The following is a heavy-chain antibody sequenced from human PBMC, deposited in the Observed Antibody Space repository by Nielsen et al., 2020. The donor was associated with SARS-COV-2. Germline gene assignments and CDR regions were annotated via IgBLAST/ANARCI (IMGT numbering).Heavy chain of an antibody. Sequence: SETLSLTCIVSGGSINSYYWSWIRQPPGKGLEWIGYIYYSGSTNYNPSLKSRVIISVDTSKNQFSLKLSSVTAADTAVYYCARTSQGGRFDPWGQGTQVIVSS. CDR3: ARTSQGGRFDP. D-gene: IGHD6-25*01. V-gene: IGHV4-59*01. J-gene: IGHJ5*02. CDR1: GGSINSYY. CDR2: IYYSGST.